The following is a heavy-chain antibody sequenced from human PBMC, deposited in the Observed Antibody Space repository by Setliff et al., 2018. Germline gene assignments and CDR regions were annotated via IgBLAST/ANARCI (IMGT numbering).Heavy chain of an antibody. D-gene: IGHD3-3*01. CDR2: LKYDGSES. Sequence: GGSLRLSCVVSGFTFSSRWMGWVRQAPGKGLEWVANLKYDGSESFYVDSVKGRFTISRDNAKNSLYLQMNSLRAEDTAVYYCARRHIGVIIGYYFDYWGQGTLVTVSS. CDR3: ARRHIGVIIGYYFDY. V-gene: IGHV3-7*03. J-gene: IGHJ4*02. CDR1: GFTFSSRW.